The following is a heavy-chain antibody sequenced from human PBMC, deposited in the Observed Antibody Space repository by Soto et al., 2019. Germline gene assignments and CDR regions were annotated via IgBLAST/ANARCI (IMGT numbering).Heavy chain of an antibody. D-gene: IGHD6-13*01. CDR1: GFTFDDYA. CDR3: AKEAAGTYYYYYMDV. J-gene: IGHJ6*03. V-gene: IGHV3-9*01. CDR2: ISWNSGSI. Sequence: PGGSLRLSCAASGFTFDDYAMHWVRQAPGKGLEWVSGISWNSGSIGYADSVKGRFTISRDNAKNSLYLQMNSLRAEDTALYYCAKEAAGTYYYYYMDVWGKGTTVTVSS.